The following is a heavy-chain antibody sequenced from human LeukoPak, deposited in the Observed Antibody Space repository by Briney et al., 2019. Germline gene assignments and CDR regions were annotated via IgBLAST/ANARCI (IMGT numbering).Heavy chain of an antibody. Sequence: GGSLRLSCVASGFTFDDYGMSWVRQAPGKGLEWVSGINWNGGSTGYADSVKGRFTIFRDNANNSLYLQMNSLRAEDTALYYCARDKLGSSNAWGQGTLVTVSS. D-gene: IGHD6-13*01. CDR3: ARDKLGSSNA. V-gene: IGHV3-20*04. CDR2: INWNGGST. J-gene: IGHJ5*02. CDR1: GFTFDDYG.